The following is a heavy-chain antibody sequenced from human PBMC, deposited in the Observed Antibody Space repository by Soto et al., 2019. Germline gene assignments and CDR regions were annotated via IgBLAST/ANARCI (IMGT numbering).Heavy chain of an antibody. J-gene: IGHJ6*02. CDR2: IIPIYGTA. Sequence: SVKVSCKASGGKFFSYSMCWVRQSSGQGLEWMGGIIPIYGTANYPHKIQGRVMITADESTSTAYMELSSLRSEDTAVHYCARAYVLLAVGGTTLRYGMDVWGRGATVTVSS. V-gene: IGHV1-69*13. D-gene: IGHD6-19*01. CDR1: GGKFFSYS. CDR3: ARAYVLLAVGGTTLRYGMDV.